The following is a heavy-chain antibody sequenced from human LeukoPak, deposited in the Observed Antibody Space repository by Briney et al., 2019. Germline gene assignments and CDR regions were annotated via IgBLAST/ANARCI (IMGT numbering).Heavy chain of an antibody. D-gene: IGHD3-22*01. CDR1: GYSFTSYW. Sequence: KVGESLKISCKGSGYSFTSYWIGWVRQMPGKGLEWMGIIYPGDSDTRYSPSFQGQVTISADKSISTAYLQWSSLKASDTAMYYCARLYDSSGYYYEGFDYWGQGTLVTVSS. J-gene: IGHJ4*02. CDR2: IYPGDSDT. V-gene: IGHV5-51*01. CDR3: ARLYDSSGYYYEGFDY.